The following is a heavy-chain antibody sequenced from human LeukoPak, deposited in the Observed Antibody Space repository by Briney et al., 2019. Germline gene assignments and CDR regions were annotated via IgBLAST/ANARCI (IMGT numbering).Heavy chain of an antibody. Sequence: SETLSLTCTVSGGSISSGGYYWSWIRQPPGKGLEWIGYIYQSGSTYYNPSLKSRVTISVDRSKNQFSLKLTSVTAADTAVYYCARGGLERGSSGYYYNYWGQGTLVTVSS. J-gene: IGHJ4*02. V-gene: IGHV4-30-2*01. CDR3: ARGGLERGSSGYYYNY. CDR1: GGSISSGGYY. D-gene: IGHD3-22*01. CDR2: IYQSGST.